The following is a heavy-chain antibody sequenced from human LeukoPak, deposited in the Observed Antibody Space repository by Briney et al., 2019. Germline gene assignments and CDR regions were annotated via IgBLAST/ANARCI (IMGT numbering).Heavy chain of an antibody. Sequence: GGSLRLSCAASGFTFNTYGMHWVPQAPGKGLEWVAFIRYDGSNKHYADSVRGRFTISRDNSKNTLFLQMNSLRPEDTAVYYCAREDYDILTGYYRHFDYWGQGTLVTVSS. CDR3: AREDYDILTGYYRHFDY. D-gene: IGHD3-9*01. J-gene: IGHJ4*02. CDR2: IRYDGSNK. V-gene: IGHV3-30*02. CDR1: GFTFNTYG.